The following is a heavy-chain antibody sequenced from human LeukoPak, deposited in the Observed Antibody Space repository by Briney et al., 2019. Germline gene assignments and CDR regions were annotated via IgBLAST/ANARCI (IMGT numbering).Heavy chain of an antibody. CDR1: GFTFSSYA. D-gene: IGHD3-22*01. CDR2: ISYDGSNK. Sequence: GRSLRLSCAASGFTFSSYAMHWVRQAPGKELEWVAVISYDGSNKYYADSVKGRCTISRDNSKNTLYLQMNSLRAEDTAVYYCARDRRGSYYDSSGDLDYWGQGTLVTVSS. CDR3: ARDRRGSYYDSSGDLDY. V-gene: IGHV3-30-3*01. J-gene: IGHJ4*02.